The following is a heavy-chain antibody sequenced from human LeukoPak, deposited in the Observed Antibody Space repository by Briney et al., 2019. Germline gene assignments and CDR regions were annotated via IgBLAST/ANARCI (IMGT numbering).Heavy chain of an antibody. CDR3: ARDDSTGPLDAFDI. J-gene: IGHJ3*02. Sequence: SETLSLTCTVSGGSISSYYWSWIRQPAGKGLEWIGRIYTSGSTSYNPSLKSRVTMSVDTSKNQFSLKLSSVTAADTAVYYCARDDSTGPLDAFDIWGQGTMVTVSS. CDR1: GGSISSYY. CDR2: IYTSGST. D-gene: IGHD3-22*01. V-gene: IGHV4-4*07.